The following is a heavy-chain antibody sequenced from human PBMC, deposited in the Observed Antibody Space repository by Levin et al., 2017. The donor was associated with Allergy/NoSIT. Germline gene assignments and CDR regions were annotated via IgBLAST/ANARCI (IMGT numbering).Heavy chain of an antibody. J-gene: IGHJ4*02. Sequence: SGPTLVKPTQTLTLTCTCSGFSVTTSGVGVGWIRQPPGKALEWLAIVYWDNDKRYNPSLRSRLTITRDTSQSQVVLTLTNVDPGDTATYYRAHSLRIGPEGGQGSKYYFDYWGQGILNTVSS. CDR2: VYWDNDK. CDR3: AHSLRIGPEGGQGSKYYFDY. V-gene: IGHV2-5*02. D-gene: IGHD3-16*01. CDR1: GFSVTTSGVG.